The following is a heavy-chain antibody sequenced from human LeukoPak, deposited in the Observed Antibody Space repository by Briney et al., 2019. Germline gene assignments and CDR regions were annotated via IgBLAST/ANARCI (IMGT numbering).Heavy chain of an antibody. CDR3: AKNRGSGSYDFDS. CDR1: GLTFSTFG. V-gene: IGHV3-30*18. D-gene: IGHD3-10*01. J-gene: IGHJ4*02. CDR2: ISYDGRNS. Sequence: GGSLRLSCAASGLTFSTFGMHWVRQAPGKGLEWVAVISYDGRNSYYADSVKGRFTISRDNSKNTLYLQMDSLRAEDTAVYNCAKNRGSGSYDFDSWGQGTLVTVSS.